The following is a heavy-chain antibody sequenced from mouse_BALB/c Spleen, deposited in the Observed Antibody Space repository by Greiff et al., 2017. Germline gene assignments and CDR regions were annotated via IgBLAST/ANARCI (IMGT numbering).Heavy chain of an antibody. J-gene: IGHJ4*01. V-gene: IGHV5-17*02. CDR2: ISSGSSTI. CDR1: GFTFSSFG. Sequence: EVHLVESGGGLVQPGGSRKLSCAASGFTFSSFGMHWVRQAPEKGLEWVAYISSGSSTIYYADTVKGRFTISRDTPKNTLFLQMSSLRSEDTAMYYYARGPACYRYGDAMDDWGQGTSVTVSA. CDR3: ARGPACYRYGDAMDD. D-gene: IGHD2-14*01.